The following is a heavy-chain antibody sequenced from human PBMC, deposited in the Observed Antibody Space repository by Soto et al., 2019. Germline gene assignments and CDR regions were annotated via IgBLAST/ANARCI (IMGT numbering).Heavy chain of an antibody. D-gene: IGHD6-13*01. CDR1: GFTFSSYA. CDR3: AVRYSSSWYSAFGY. J-gene: IGHJ4*02. V-gene: IGHV3-23*01. CDR2: ISGSGGST. Sequence: GGSLRLSCAASGFTFSSYAMSWVRQAPGKGLEWVSAISGSGGSTYYADSVKGRFTISRDNSKNTLYLQMNSLRAEDTAVYHCAVRYSSSWYSAFGYWGQGTLVTVSS.